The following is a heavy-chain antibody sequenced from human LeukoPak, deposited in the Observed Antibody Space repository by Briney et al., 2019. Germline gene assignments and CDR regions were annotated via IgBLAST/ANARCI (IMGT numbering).Heavy chain of an antibody. D-gene: IGHD3-10*01. CDR1: GDSIINYY. CDR3: ARHRGSGSPYFDY. J-gene: IGHJ4*02. V-gene: IGHV4-59*08. Sequence: SETLSLTCTVSGDSIINYYWSWIRQAPGKGLEWIGYIYYSGSTKYNPSLKSRVTISVDTSKNQFFLKLSSVTAADTAAYYCARHRGSGSPYFDYWGQGTLVTVSS. CDR2: IYYSGST.